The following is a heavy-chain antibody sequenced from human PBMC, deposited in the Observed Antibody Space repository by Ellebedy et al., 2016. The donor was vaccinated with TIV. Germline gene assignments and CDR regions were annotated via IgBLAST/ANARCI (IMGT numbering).Heavy chain of an antibody. CDR3: ARGLFGSGSYSCDY. V-gene: IGHV3-48*04. CDR1: GFSFSTYG. D-gene: IGHD3-10*01. CDR2: ITSTSDTK. J-gene: IGHJ4*02. Sequence: GESLKISCAAPGFSFSTYGMNWVRQAPGKGLEWLSYITSTSDTKYYADSVKGRFTISRDNPKNSMYLQMDSLRAEDTGVYYCARGLFGSGSYSCDYWGQGTLVIVSS.